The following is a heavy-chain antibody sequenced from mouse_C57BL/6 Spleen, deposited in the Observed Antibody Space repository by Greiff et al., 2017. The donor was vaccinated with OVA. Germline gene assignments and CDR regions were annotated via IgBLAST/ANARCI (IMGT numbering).Heavy chain of an antibody. D-gene: IGHD2-4*01. CDR1: GYTFTGYW. Sequence: QVQLQQSGAELMKPGASVKLSCKATGYTFTGYWIEWVKQRPGHGLEWIGEILPGSGSTNYNAKFKGKATFTADTSSNTAYMQLSSLTTEDSAIYYCARADYDNVFAYWGQGTLVTVSA. CDR2: ILPGSGST. CDR3: ARADYDNVFAY. J-gene: IGHJ3*01. V-gene: IGHV1-9*01.